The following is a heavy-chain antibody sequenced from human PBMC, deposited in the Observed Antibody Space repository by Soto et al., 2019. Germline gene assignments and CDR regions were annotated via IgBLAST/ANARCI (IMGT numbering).Heavy chain of an antibody. CDR2: VSYDGSKQ. CDR1: GFTFSNYA. Sequence: QVQLVESGGGVVQPGRSLRVSCAASGFTFSNYAMHWVRQAPGKGLEWVVVVSYDGSKQFYADSVEGRFTISRDSFKITLDLHMDNGRDEDTAVYYCARDRVYYHDNSGYYNFYYWGQGNLVTVSS. V-gene: IGHV3-30-3*01. J-gene: IGHJ4*02. CDR3: ARDRVYYHDNSGYYNFYY. D-gene: IGHD3-22*01.